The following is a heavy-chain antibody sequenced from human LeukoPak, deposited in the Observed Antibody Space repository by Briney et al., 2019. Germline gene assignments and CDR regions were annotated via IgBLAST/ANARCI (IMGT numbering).Heavy chain of an antibody. J-gene: IGHJ5*02. Sequence: GGSLRLSCAASGLTLSSHWMSWVRQAPGKGPEGVANIKGDGSEKYYVDSVKGRFTISRDNAKNILYLQMNSLRVEDTAVYYCARGHTILDPRGQGTLVTASS. CDR1: GLTLSSHW. V-gene: IGHV3-7*02. CDR3: ARGHTILDP. CDR2: IKGDGSEK.